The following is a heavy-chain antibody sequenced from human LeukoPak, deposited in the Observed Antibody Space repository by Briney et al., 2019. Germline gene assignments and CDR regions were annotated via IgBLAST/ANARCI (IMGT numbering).Heavy chain of an antibody. CDR3: ARDLENGDFDY. Sequence: EASVKVSCKASGYTFTTYAMHWVRQAPGQRLEWMGWINAGNGNTKHSQKFQGRVTITADKSTSTAYMELSSLRSEDTAVYYCARDLENGDFDYWGQGTLVTVSS. J-gene: IGHJ4*02. CDR1: GYTFTTYA. D-gene: IGHD4-17*01. V-gene: IGHV1-3*01. CDR2: INAGNGNT.